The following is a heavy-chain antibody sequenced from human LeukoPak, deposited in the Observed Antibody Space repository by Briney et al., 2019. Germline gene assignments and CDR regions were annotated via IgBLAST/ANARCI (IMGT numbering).Heavy chain of an antibody. D-gene: IGHD3/OR15-3a*01. V-gene: IGHV4-34*01. Sequence: PSETLSLTCAVYGVSFSHYYWIWLRQPPGKGLEWIGEVNHSGSAHYNPSLKSRVTMSLDTSKNQFSLRLNSVTAADTAVYYCATTSGHDFGVRQSDYWGQGTLVTVSS. CDR1: GVSFSHYY. CDR3: ATTSGHDFGVRQSDY. CDR2: VNHSGSA. J-gene: IGHJ4*02.